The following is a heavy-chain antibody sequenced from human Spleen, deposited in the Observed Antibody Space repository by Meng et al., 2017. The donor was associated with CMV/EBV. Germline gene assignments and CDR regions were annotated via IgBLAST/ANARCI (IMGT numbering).Heavy chain of an antibody. CDR3: ARGYCSDTSCPDFDY. V-gene: IGHV4-34*01. Sequence: VYGGSFSGYYWGWIRQPPGKGLEWIGEINHSGSTNYNPSLKSRVTILVDTSKNQFSLKLSSVTAADTAVYYCARGYCSDTSCPDFDYWGQGTLVTVSS. J-gene: IGHJ4*02. CDR1: GGSFSGYY. CDR2: INHSGST. D-gene: IGHD2-2*01.